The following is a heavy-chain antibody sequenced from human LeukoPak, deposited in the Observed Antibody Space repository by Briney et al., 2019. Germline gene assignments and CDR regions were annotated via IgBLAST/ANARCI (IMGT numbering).Heavy chain of an antibody. CDR2: MNPNSGNT. V-gene: IGHV1-8*01. CDR1: GYTFTSYD. CDR3: ASGYYDSSGYYPGDY. Sequence: ASVKVSCKASGYTFTSYDINWVRQATGQGLEWMGWMNPNSGNTGYAQKFQGRVTMTRNTSISTAYMELSSLRSEDTAVYYCASGYYDSSGYYPGDYWGQGTTVTVSS. D-gene: IGHD3-22*01. J-gene: IGHJ4*03.